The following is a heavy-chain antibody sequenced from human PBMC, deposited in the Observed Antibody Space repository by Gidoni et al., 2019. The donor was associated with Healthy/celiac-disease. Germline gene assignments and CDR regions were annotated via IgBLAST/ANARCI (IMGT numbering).Heavy chain of an antibody. J-gene: IGHJ6*02. Sequence: EVQLLESGGCLVQPGGSLRLSCAASGFTFSSYAMSWVRQAPGKGLEWVSAISGSGGSTYYADSVKGRFTISRDNSKNTLYLQMNSLRAEDTAVHYCAKGGYCSSTSCYYYYYGMDVWGQGTTVTVSS. V-gene: IGHV3-23*01. CDR1: GFTFSSYA. D-gene: IGHD2-2*03. CDR3: AKGGYCSSTSCYYYYYGMDV. CDR2: ISGSGGST.